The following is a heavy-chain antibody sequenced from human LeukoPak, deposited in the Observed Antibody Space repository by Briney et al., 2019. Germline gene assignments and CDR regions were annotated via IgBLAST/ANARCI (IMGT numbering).Heavy chain of an antibody. Sequence: GASVKVSCKASGYTFTRYAITWVRQAPGQGPEWMGRISAHNGNTNYAQKVQGRVTMTTDTSTSTAYMELRSLRSDDTGVYYCARGGYYDILTGHETVDAFDIWGQGTMVTVSS. CDR1: GYTFTRYA. V-gene: IGHV1-18*01. J-gene: IGHJ3*02. CDR3: ARGGYYDILTGHETVDAFDI. D-gene: IGHD3-9*01. CDR2: ISAHNGNT.